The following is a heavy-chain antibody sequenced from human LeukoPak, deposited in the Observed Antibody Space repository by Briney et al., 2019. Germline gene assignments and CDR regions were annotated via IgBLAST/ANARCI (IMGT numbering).Heavy chain of an antibody. V-gene: IGHV1-2*02. D-gene: IGHD2-15*01. Sequence: ASVKVSCKASGYTFTGYYMHWVRQAPGQGLEWMGWINPNNGATNYAQKFQGRVTMTRDTSISTAYIELSRLRSDDTAVYYCARERNGTYSSDYYFDYWGQGTLVTVSS. CDR1: GYTFTGYY. J-gene: IGHJ4*02. CDR3: ARERNGTYSSDYYFDY. CDR2: INPNNGAT.